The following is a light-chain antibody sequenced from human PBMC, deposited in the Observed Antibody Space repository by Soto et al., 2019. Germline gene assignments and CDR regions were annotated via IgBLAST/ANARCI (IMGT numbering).Light chain of an antibody. V-gene: IGLV8-61*01. J-gene: IGLJ3*02. CDR1: SGSVSTSSY. CDR2: STN. Sequence: QAVVTQEPSFSVSPGGTVTLTCGLSSGSVSTSSYPSWYQQTPGQAPRTLIYSTNTRSSGVPDRFSGPILGNKAALTITGAQADDESDYYCVLYMGSGAWVFGGGTKLTVL. CDR3: VLYMGSGAWV.